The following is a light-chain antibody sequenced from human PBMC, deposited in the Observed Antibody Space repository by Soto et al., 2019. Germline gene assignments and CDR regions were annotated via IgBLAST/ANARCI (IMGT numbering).Light chain of an antibody. CDR1: QNVGSY. CDR2: GAL. CDR3: QQTFSMPGT. V-gene: IGKV1-39*01. J-gene: IGKJ1*01. Sequence: IQCTQSPSALSASVGDRLAITSLASQNVGSYLNWYQQKSGKAPTLLIYGALSLHRGVPSRFDGGGSGTDFTLAINGLQPEGFATYYCQQTFSMPGTFGQGTKVDIK.